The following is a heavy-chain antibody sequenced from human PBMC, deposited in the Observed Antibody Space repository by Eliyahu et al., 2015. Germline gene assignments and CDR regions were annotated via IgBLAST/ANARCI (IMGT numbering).Heavy chain of an antibody. D-gene: IGHD4-11*01. CDR2: VSSSTTYI. J-gene: IGHJ4*02. Sequence: EVQLVESGGGVVKPGGSLRLSCATSGFAFGSYSMNWVRQAPGKGLEWVSSVSSSTTYIYYSESVKGRFTISRDNAKKSLYLQMNSLRAEDTAVYYCARGQVPTVDIDYWGQGTLVTVSS. CDR1: GFAFGSYS. V-gene: IGHV3-21*02. CDR3: ARGQVPTVDIDY.